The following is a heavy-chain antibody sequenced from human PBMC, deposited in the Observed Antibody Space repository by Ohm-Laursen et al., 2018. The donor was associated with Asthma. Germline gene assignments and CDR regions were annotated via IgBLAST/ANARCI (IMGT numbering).Heavy chain of an antibody. CDR3: ARDRAVAGTYYYYGMDV. V-gene: IGHV3-21*01. J-gene: IGHJ6*02. CDR1: GFTFSSYG. CDR2: ISTSSTYI. Sequence: SLRLSCSASGFTFSSYGMYWVRQAPGKGLEWVSSISTSSTYIYYADSMKGRFTISRDNAKNSMYLQMNSLRAEDTAVYYCARDRAVAGTYYYYGMDVWGQGTTVTVSS. D-gene: IGHD6-19*01.